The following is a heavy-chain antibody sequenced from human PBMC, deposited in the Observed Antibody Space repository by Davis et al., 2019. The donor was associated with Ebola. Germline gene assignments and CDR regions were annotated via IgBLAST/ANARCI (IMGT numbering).Heavy chain of an antibody. J-gene: IGHJ4*02. D-gene: IGHD1-26*01. CDR2: ISGSGGST. CDR3: AKDVTSGSYSPFDY. CDR1: GFTFSSYA. V-gene: IGHV3-23*01. Sequence: GESLKISCAASGFTFSSYAMSWVRQAPGKGLEWVSAISGSGGSTYYADSVKGRFTISRDNSKNTLYLQMNSLRAEDTAVYYCAKDVTSGSYSPFDYWGQETLVTVSS.